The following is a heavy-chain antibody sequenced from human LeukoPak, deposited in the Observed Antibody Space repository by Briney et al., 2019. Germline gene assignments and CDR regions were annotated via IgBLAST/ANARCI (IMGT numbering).Heavy chain of an antibody. CDR1: GFTFSTYW. CDR3: ARVLAQQQGY. D-gene: IGHD6-13*01. CDR2: INSDGRNT. Sequence: GGSLRLSCAASGFTFSTYWMHWVGQAPGKGVVGVSHINSDGRNTNYADSVTGRFTISRDKAKNTLYLQMNSLRAEDTAVYYCARVLAQQQGYWGQGTLVTVSS. J-gene: IGHJ4*02. V-gene: IGHV3-74*01.